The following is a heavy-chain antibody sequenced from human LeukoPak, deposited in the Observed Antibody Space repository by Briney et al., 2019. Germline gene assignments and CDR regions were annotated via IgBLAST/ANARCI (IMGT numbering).Heavy chain of an antibody. CDR2: IYPRDGST. V-gene: IGHV1-46*01. CDR3: ARDQEGFDY. CDR1: GYSFTSNY. J-gene: IGHJ4*02. Sequence: ASVKVSCKASGYSFTSNYIHWVRQAPGQGLEWMGMIYPRDGSTSYAQRFQDRVTVTRDTSTSTVHMELSGMRSEDTAVYYCARDQEGFDYWGQGTQVTVSS.